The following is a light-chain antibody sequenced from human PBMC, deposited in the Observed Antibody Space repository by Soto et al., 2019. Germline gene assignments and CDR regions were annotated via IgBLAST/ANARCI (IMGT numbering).Light chain of an antibody. CDR1: QSVSSGY. CDR2: GAS. Sequence: TQAPATLSVYTGERATLPCRASQSVSSGYLVWYQQKPGQAPRLLIYGASSRATGIPDRFSGSGSGTDFTLTISRLEPEAFAVYYCQQYGSSPRTFGQGTMVDIK. V-gene: IGKV3-20*01. J-gene: IGKJ1*01. CDR3: QQYGSSPRT.